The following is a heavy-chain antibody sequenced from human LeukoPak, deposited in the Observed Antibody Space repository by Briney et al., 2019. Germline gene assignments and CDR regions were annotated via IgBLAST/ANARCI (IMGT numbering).Heavy chain of an antibody. CDR3: ARRKGLVVVVAATKVYSYYMDV. D-gene: IGHD2-15*01. CDR1: GFTFSSYE. Sequence: GGSLRLSCAASGFTFSSYEMNWVRQAPGKGLEWVSYISSSGSTIYYADSVKGRFTISRDNAKNSLYLQMNSLRAEDTAVYYCARRKGLVVVVAATKVYSYYMDVWGKGTTVTVSS. J-gene: IGHJ6*03. V-gene: IGHV3-48*03. CDR2: ISSSGSTI.